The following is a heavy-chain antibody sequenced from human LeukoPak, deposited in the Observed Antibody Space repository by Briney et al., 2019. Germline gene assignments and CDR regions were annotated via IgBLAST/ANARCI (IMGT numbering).Heavy chain of an antibody. CDR1: GYTFTGYY. D-gene: IGHD3-22*01. Sequence: ASVKVSCKASGYTFTGYYMHWVRQAPGQGLEWMGWMNPNSGNTGYAQKFQGRVTMTRNTSISTAYMELSSLRSEDTAVYYCARAMGYYYDSSGYRRKDDAFDIWGQGTMVTVSS. V-gene: IGHV1-8*02. CDR2: MNPNSGNT. CDR3: ARAMGYYYDSSGYRRKDDAFDI. J-gene: IGHJ3*02.